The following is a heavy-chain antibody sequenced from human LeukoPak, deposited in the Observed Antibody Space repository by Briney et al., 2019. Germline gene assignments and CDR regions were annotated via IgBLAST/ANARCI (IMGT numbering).Heavy chain of an antibody. CDR2: ISGSGGST. CDR1: GFTFSSYA. V-gene: IGHV3-23*01. Sequence: PGGSLRLSCAASGFTFSSYAMSWVRQAPGKGLEWVSAISGSGGSTYYADSVKGRFTISRDNSKNTLYLQMNSLRAEDTAVYYCAATPRYCSSTSCYRRGPIDYWGQGTLVTVSS. CDR3: AATPRYCSSTSCYRRGPIDY. D-gene: IGHD2-2*01. J-gene: IGHJ4*02.